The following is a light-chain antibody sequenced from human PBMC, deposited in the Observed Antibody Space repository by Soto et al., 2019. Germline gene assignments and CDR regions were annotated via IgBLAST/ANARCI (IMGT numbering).Light chain of an antibody. J-gene: IGKJ3*01. Sequence: EIVLTQSPGTVSLSPGERATLFCRASQTVTNRYLAWYQQKPGQAPRLLIFGASSRATGIPDRFGGSGSDTDFTLTISSLEPEDFAVYYCQQYGSSPLFTFGPGTKVEIK. CDR1: QTVTNRY. V-gene: IGKV3-20*01. CDR3: QQYGSSPLFT. CDR2: GAS.